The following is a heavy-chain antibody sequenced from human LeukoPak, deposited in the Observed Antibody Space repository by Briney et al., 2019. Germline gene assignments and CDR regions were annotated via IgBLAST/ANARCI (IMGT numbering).Heavy chain of an antibody. D-gene: IGHD1-26*01. CDR1: GGSITTYY. CDR3: ARPGGAAEYLQH. CDR2: IYYTGST. Sequence: SETLSLTCTVSGGSITTYYWSWIRQPPGKGLEWIAYIYYTGSTNYNPSLKSRVTISVDTSKNQVSLKLSSVTAADTAVYYCARPGGAAEYLQHWGQGTLVTVSS. J-gene: IGHJ1*01. V-gene: IGHV4-59*08.